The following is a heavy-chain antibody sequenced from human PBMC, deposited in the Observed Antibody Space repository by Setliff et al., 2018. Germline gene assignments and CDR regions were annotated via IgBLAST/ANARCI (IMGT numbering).Heavy chain of an antibody. J-gene: IGHJ6*03. CDR1: GDSISSRTYY. CDR2: IYTSWST. D-gene: IGHD3-3*01. CDR3: ARMSGFQYIDV. V-gene: IGHV4-61*09. Sequence: SETLSLTCTVSGDSISSRTYYWSWIRQPAGKGLEWIGQIYTSWSTNYNPSLKSRVTISLDTSKNQFSLSLTSVTAEDTAVYYCARMSGFQYIDVWDKGTTVTVSS.